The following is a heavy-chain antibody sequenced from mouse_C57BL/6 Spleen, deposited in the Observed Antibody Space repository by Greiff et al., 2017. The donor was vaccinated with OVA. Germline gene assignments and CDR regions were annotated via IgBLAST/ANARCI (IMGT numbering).Heavy chain of an antibody. CDR2: IYPGSGNT. CDR3: ARATVVANWYFDV. D-gene: IGHD1-1*01. Sequence: VQLVESGAELVRPGASVKLSCKASGYTFTDYYINWVKQRPGQGLEWIARIYPGSGNTYYNEKFKGKATLTAEKSSSTAYMQLSSLTSEDSAVYFCARATVVANWYFDVWGTGITVTVSS. V-gene: IGHV1-76*01. CDR1: GYTFTDYY. J-gene: IGHJ1*03.